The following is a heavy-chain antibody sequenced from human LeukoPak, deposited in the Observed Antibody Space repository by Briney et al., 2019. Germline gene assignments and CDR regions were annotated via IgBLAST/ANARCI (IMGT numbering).Heavy chain of an antibody. CDR1: GGSISSYY. Sequence: KSSETLSLTCTVSGGSISSYYWSWIRQPPGKGLEWIGYIYYSGSTNCNPSLKSRVTISVDTSKNQFSLKLSSVTAADTAVYYCARQLGYSYGSDYRGQGTLVTVSS. CDR2: IYYSGST. J-gene: IGHJ4*02. CDR3: ARQLGYSYGSDY. D-gene: IGHD5-18*01. V-gene: IGHV4-59*08.